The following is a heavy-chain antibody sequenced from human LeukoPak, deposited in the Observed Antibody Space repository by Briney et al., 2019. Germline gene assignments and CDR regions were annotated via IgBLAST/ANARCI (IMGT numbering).Heavy chain of an antibody. V-gene: IGHV1-46*01. Sequence: ASVKVSCRASGYTFINNWMHWVRQAPGQGLEWVGLINPTGTTTLYAQKFQGRVTLTRDMSTSTDYMELRSLKSEDTAVYYCARDNSVGDIAWWFDPWGQGTLVTVSS. CDR1: GYTFINNW. D-gene: IGHD3-10*01. J-gene: IGHJ5*02. CDR3: ARDNSVGDIAWWFDP. CDR2: INPTGTTT.